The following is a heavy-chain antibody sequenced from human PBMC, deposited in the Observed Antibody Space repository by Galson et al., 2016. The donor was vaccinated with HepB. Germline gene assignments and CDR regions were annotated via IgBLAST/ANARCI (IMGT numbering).Heavy chain of an antibody. CDR3: ARDSSPSYTIFGVITPRGFDP. CDR2: IIPIYGPA. J-gene: IGHJ5*02. Sequence: SVKVSCKASGGTFSTYAISWVRQAPGQGLEWMGGIIPIYGPANYAQGFQGRLTITADESTTTAYLELNSLRSEDTAMYYCARDSSPSYTIFGVITPRGFDPWGQGTLVTVSS. V-gene: IGHV1-69*13. D-gene: IGHD3-3*01. CDR1: GGTFSTYA.